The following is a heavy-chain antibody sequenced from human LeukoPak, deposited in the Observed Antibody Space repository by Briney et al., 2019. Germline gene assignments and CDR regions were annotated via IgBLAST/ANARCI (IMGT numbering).Heavy chain of an antibody. CDR3: AKLPAAGGDYVYMDS. D-gene: IGHD3-16*01. J-gene: IGHJ4*02. CDR2: IARSGGYT. CDR1: GFTFTNYA. V-gene: IGHV3-23*01. Sequence: GGPLRLSCAASGFTFTNYAMTWVRQAPGKGLEWVSAIARSGGYTYYADSVRGRFTISRDNSKNTLYLQMSSLRAEDTAVYYCAKLPAAGGDYVYMDSWGQGTLVTVSS.